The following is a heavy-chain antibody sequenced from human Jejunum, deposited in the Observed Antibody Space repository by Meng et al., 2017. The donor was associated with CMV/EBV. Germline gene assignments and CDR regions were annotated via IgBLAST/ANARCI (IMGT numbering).Heavy chain of an antibody. J-gene: IGHJ4*02. CDR2: IDTGGSTT. CDR1: GFTFSSYW. D-gene: IGHD3-16*01. V-gene: IGHV3-74*01. CDR3: ARDLGGGSGY. Sequence: LSCAASGFTFSSYWMHGVRQAPGKGLEWVSRIDTGGSTTNYADSAKGRFTISRDNAKNTLYLQMNSLRAEDTAVYYCARDLGGGSGYWGQGTLVTVSS.